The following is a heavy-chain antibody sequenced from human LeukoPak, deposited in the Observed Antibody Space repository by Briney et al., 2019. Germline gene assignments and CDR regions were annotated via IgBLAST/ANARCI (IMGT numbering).Heavy chain of an antibody. CDR1: GGSISSYY. D-gene: IGHD7-27*01. V-gene: IGHV4-59*01. CDR3: ASSIVTGDFSYYYGMDV. Sequence: SETLSLTCTVSGGSISSYYWSWIRQPPGKGLEWIGYIYYSGSTNYNPSLKSRVTISVDTSKSQFSLKLSSVTAADTAVYYCASSIVTGDFSYYYGMDVWGQGTTVTVSS. CDR2: IYYSGST. J-gene: IGHJ6*02.